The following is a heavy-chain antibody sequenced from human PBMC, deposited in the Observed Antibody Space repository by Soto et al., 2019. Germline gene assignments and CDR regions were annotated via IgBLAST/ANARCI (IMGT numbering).Heavy chain of an antibody. Sequence: SETLSLTCTVSGDSVSSHYWSWIRQPPEKGLEWIGYVHYFGYTNSSPSLQSRVTMSVDTSKNQLSLKLSSVTAADTAVYYRAELAGYCTGTSCYGNYAMDVWGQGTTVTVSS. J-gene: IGHJ6*02. CDR2: VHYFGYT. V-gene: IGHV4-59*08. D-gene: IGHD2-2*01. CDR1: GDSVSSHY. CDR3: AELAGYCTGTSCYGNYAMDV.